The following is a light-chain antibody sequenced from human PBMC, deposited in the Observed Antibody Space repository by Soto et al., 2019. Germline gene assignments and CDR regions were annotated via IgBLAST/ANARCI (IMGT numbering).Light chain of an antibody. CDR2: LNSDGSH. Sequence: QLVLTQSPSASASLGASVKLTCTLSSGHSSYAIAWHQQQPEKGPRYLMKLNSDGSHTKGDGIPDRFSGSSSGAERYLTISSLQSEDEAAYYCQTWGTGIQVFGGGTKLTVL. CDR3: QTWGTGIQV. CDR1: SGHSSYA. V-gene: IGLV4-69*01. J-gene: IGLJ2*01.